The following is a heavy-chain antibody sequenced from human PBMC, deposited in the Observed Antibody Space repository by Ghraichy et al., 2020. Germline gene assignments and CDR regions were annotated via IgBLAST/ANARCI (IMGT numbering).Heavy chain of an antibody. V-gene: IGHV1-18*01. CDR2: MNAYNGNR. J-gene: IGHJ4*02. Sequence: ASVKVSCTASGYSFPSYGISWVRQAPGQGLEWMGWMNAYNGNRKYAQKFQDRVTMTTDTSTNTAYMELRSLRSDDTAVYYCARDQLVIEVAVAPFDYWGQGTLVTGSS. CDR3: ARDQLVIEVAVAPFDY. D-gene: IGHD6-19*01. CDR1: GYSFPSYG.